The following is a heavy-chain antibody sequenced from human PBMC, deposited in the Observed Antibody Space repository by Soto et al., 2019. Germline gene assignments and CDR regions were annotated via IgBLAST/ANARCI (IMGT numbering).Heavy chain of an antibody. J-gene: IGHJ4*02. CDR2: ISCNINTI. V-gene: IGHV3-48*02. CDR3: ATDPPSHVAQIWANYCFDY. Sequence: GGALRVSCAASGVTFSSYSMNWVRQAPGKGREWVSYISCNINTIYYAESVQGPFTISRDNAKNSLYLQMNSLRDKDTSVYYCATDPPSHVAQIWANYCFDYWGQGTVVTVSS. D-gene: IGHD3-16*01. CDR1: GVTFSSYS.